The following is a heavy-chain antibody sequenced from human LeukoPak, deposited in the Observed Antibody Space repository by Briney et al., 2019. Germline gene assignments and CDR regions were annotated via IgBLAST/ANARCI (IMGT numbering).Heavy chain of an antibody. CDR1: GFTFSSYG. Sequence: QAGGSLRLSCAASGFTFSSYGMHWVRQAPGKGLEWVAFIRYDGSNKYYADSVKGRFTISRDNSRNTLYLQMNSLRAEDTAVYYCANALVVPAAPYYYYYMDVWGKGTTVTVSS. CDR2: IRYDGSNK. J-gene: IGHJ6*03. D-gene: IGHD2-2*01. V-gene: IGHV3-30*02. CDR3: ANALVVPAAPYYYYYMDV.